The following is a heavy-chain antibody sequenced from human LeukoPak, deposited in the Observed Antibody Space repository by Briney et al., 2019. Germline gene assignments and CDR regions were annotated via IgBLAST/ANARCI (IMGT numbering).Heavy chain of an antibody. CDR1: GGTFSSYA. J-gene: IGHJ6*03. Sequence: ASVKVSCKASGGTFSSYAISWVRRAPGQGLEWMGGIIPIFGTANYAQKFQGRVTITTDESTSTAYMELSSLRSEDTAVYYCARAPYIGSSWLYYYMDVWGKGTTVTVSS. CDR3: ARAPYIGSSWLYYYMDV. V-gene: IGHV1-69*05. D-gene: IGHD6-13*01. CDR2: IIPIFGTA.